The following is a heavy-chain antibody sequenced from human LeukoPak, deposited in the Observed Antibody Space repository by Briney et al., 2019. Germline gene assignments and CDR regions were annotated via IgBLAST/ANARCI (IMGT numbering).Heavy chain of an antibody. D-gene: IGHD3-10*01. Sequence: GGSLRLSCAASGFTFSSYSMSWVRQAPGKGLEWVGRIKSKTDGGTTDYAAPVKGRFTISRDDSKNTLYLQMNSLKTEDTAVYYCLSLVPKRWGQGTLVTVSS. V-gene: IGHV3-15*01. CDR1: GFTFSSYS. J-gene: IGHJ4*02. CDR3: LSLVPKR. CDR2: IKSKTDGGTT.